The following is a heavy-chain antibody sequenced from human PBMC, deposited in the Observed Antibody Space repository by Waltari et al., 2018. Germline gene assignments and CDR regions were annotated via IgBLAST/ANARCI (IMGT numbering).Heavy chain of an antibody. J-gene: IGHJ5*02. Sequence: QLRLQESGPGLVKPSDTLSLTCTVSGGSISSTNYYWGWIRQPPGKGLEWIGSIYYSGNNDYNPSLKSRVTMSAETSKNQFSLKLSSVTAADTAVYYCARHQDWVVVSATWFDPWGQGTLVTVSS. CDR1: GGSISSTNYY. CDR2: IYYSGNN. V-gene: IGHV4-39*01. D-gene: IGHD2-21*02. CDR3: ARHQDWVVVSATWFDP.